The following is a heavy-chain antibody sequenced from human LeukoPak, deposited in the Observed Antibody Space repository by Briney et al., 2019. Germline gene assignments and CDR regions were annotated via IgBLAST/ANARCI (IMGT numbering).Heavy chain of an antibody. J-gene: IGHJ6*02. Sequence: ASVKASCKASGYTFTSYYTHWVRQAPGQGLEWMGIINPSGGSTSYAQKFQGRVTMTRDTSTSTVYMELSSLRSEDTAVYYCARTGHTTGNYYYGMDVWGQGTTVTVSS. CDR1: GYTFTSYY. D-gene: IGHD1-1*01. V-gene: IGHV1-46*01. CDR2: INPSGGST. CDR3: ARTGHTTGNYYYGMDV.